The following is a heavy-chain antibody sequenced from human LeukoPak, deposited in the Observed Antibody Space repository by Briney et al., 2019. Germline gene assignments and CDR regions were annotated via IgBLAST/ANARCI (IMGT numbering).Heavy chain of an antibody. CDR1: GGSISSYY. CDR3: ARQSQSSGYSGNPTSPNFDY. V-gene: IGHV4-59*08. J-gene: IGHJ4*02. D-gene: IGHD3-22*01. CDR2: IYYSGST. Sequence: SETLSLTCTVSGGSISSYYWSWIRQPPGKGLEWIGYIYYSGSTNYNPSLKSRVTISVDTSKNQFSLKLSSVTAADTAVYYCARQSQSSGYSGNPTSPNFDYWGQGTLVTVSS.